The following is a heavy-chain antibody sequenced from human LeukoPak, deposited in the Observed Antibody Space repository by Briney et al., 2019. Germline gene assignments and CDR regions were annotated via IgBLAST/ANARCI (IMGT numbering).Heavy chain of an antibody. D-gene: IGHD3-22*01. J-gene: IGHJ5*02. CDR3: ARERGWLNDYNWFDP. Sequence: GRSLRLSCAASGFTFSSYGMHWVRQAPGKGLEWVAVIWYDGSNKYYADSVKGRFTISRDNSKNTLYLQMNSLRAEDTAVYYCARERGWLNDYNWFDPWGQGTLVTVPS. CDR2: IWYDGSNK. V-gene: IGHV3-33*01. CDR1: GFTFSSYG.